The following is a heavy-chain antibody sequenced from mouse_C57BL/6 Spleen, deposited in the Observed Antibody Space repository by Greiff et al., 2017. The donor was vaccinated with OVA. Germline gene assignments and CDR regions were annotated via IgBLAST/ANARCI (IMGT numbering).Heavy chain of an antibody. D-gene: IGHD1-1*01. CDR1: GFSLTSYA. Sequence: QVQLQQSGPGLVAPSQSLSITCTVSGFSLTSYAISWVRQPPGKGLEWLGVIWTGGGTNYNSALNSRLSISKDNSKSQVFLKMNSLQTDDTARYYCARITTVVAYYFDYWGQATTLTVSS. CDR2: IWTGGGT. CDR3: ARITTVVAYYFDY. J-gene: IGHJ2*01. V-gene: IGHV2-9-1*01.